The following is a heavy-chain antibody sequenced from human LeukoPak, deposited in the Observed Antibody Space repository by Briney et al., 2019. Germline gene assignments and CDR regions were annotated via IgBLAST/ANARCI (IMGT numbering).Heavy chain of an antibody. CDR1: GYTFTGNY. Sequence: ASVKVSCKASGYTFTGNYIHWVRQAPGQGLEWMGWINPNSGATKYAQKFQGRVTMTRDTSISTAYMELSSLTSDDTAVYYCAKDAYFGYSFRWHSDYWGQGTLVTVSS. V-gene: IGHV1-2*02. J-gene: IGHJ4*02. D-gene: IGHD5-18*01. CDR2: INPNSGAT. CDR3: AKDAYFGYSFRWHSDY.